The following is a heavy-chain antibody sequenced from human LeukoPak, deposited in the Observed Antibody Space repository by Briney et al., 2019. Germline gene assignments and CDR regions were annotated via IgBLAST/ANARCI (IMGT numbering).Heavy chain of an antibody. CDR3: ARDVSLLAGYYYYGMDV. CDR2: VYGSGYT. J-gene: IGHJ6*02. D-gene: IGHD3-10*01. Sequence: SETLSLTCTVSGASISGWYWSWIRQPPGKGLEWIGYVYGSGYTNYNPSLKSRVTMSIDTSKNQFSLKLSSVTAADTAVYYCARDVSLLAGYYYYGMDVWGQGTTVTVSS. CDR1: GASISGWY. V-gene: IGHV4-59*01.